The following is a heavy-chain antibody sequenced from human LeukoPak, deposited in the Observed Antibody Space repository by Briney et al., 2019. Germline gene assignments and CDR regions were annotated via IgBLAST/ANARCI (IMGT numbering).Heavy chain of an antibody. V-gene: IGHV4-30-2*01. CDR3: VRDSRGYAFDI. CDR2: IYHSGST. D-gene: IGHD3-10*01. J-gene: IGHJ3*02. Sequence: SQTLSLTCTVSGGSISSGGYYWSWIRQPPGKGLEWIGYIYHSGSTYYNPSLKSRVTMSVDTSKNQFSLNLTSVTAADTAFYYCVRDSRGYAFDIWGQGTMVTVSS. CDR1: GGSISSGGYY.